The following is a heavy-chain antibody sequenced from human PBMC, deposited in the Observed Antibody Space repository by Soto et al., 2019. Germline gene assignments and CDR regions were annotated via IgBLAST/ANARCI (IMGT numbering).Heavy chain of an antibody. Sequence: SDPPSLTCTVPGGSIYSYYWSWIPKAPGKGLEWIGYIYYTGTTNYNPSLKSRVTISVDTSKNQFSLKLSSVTAADTAVYYCARDNLYDILTGYLYYYYGMDVWGQGTTVT. V-gene: IGHV4-59*12. CDR2: IYYTGTT. D-gene: IGHD3-9*01. CDR1: GGSIYSYY. J-gene: IGHJ6*02. CDR3: ARDNLYDILTGYLYYYYGMDV.